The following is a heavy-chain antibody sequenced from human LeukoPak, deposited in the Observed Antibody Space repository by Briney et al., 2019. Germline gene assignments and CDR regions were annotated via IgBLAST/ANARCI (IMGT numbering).Heavy chain of an antibody. CDR1: GFTFSSYS. V-gene: IGHV3-21*01. CDR3: ARGGRIQLWN. D-gene: IGHD5-18*01. J-gene: IGHJ4*02. CDR2: ISSSSSYI. Sequence: GGSLRLSCAASGFTFSSYSMNWVRQAPGKGLEWVSSISSSSSYIYYADSVEGRFTISRDNAKNSLYLQMNSLRAEDTAVYYCARGGRIQLWNWGQGTLVTVSS.